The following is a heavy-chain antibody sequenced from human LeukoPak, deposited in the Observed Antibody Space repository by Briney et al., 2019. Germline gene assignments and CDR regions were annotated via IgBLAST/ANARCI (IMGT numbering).Heavy chain of an antibody. D-gene: IGHD3-10*01. CDR1: GYTFTSYD. Sequence: ASVKVSCKASGYTFTSYDINWVRQANGQGLEWMGWMNPNSGNTGYAQKFQGRVTMTRNTSISTAYMELSSLRSEDTAVYYCAILGHYYGSGSYLDGIDYWGQGTLVTVSS. J-gene: IGHJ4*02. V-gene: IGHV1-8*01. CDR3: AILGHYYGSGSYLDGIDY. CDR2: MNPNSGNT.